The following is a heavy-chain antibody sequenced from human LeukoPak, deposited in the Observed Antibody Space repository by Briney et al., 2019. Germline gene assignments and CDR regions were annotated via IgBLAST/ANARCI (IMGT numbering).Heavy chain of an antibody. CDR1: GFTFSSYA. D-gene: IGHD4-17*01. CDR3: AKGGVYGDYYFDY. J-gene: IGHJ4*02. Sequence: GGSLRLSCAASGFTFSSYAMSWVRQAPGKGLEWVSVISGSGGGTYYADSVKGRFTISGDNSKNTVYLQMNSLRAEDTALYYCAKGGVYGDYYFDYWGQGTLVTVSS. V-gene: IGHV3-23*01. CDR2: ISGSGGGT.